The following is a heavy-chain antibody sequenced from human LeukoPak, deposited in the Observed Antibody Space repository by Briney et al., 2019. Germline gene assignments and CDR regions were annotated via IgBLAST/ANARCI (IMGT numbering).Heavy chain of an antibody. V-gene: IGHV3-21*01. J-gene: IGHJ4*02. CDR2: ISSSSSYI. Sequence: KPGGSLRLSCAASGFTFSSYSMNWVRQAPGKGLEWVSSISSSSSYIYYADSVKGRFTISRDNAKNSLYLQMNSLRAEDTAVYYCARDPGPDRHIVVVPAANNPGGDYWGQGTLVTVSS. CDR3: ARDPGPDRHIVVVPAANNPGGDY. D-gene: IGHD2-2*01. CDR1: GFTFSSYS.